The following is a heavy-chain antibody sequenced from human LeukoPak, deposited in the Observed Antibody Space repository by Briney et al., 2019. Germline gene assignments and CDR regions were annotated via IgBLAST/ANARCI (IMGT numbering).Heavy chain of an antibody. D-gene: IGHD6-13*01. J-gene: IGHJ4*02. CDR1: GFTFSSYG. Sequence: GGSLRLSCAASGFTFSSYGMHWVRQAPGKGLEWVAVISYDGSNKYYADSVKGRFTISRDNSKNTLYLQMDSLRAEDTAVYYCAKLAAAADLLYYFDYWGQGTLVTVSS. V-gene: IGHV3-30*18. CDR2: ISYDGSNK. CDR3: AKLAAAADLLYYFDY.